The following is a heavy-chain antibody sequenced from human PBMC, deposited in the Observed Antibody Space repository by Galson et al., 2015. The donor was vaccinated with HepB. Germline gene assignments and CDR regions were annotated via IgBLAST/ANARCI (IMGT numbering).Heavy chain of an antibody. Sequence: SLRLSCAASGFTFSNYAMSWVRQAPGKGLEWISSISGSAYNTYYADSVKGRFFISRDNSKNTLYLHMNSLRAEDTALYYCAKSTASYGPSDAFDVWGQGTMVTVSS. CDR1: GFTFSNYA. J-gene: IGHJ3*01. CDR2: ISGSAYNT. D-gene: IGHD5-18*01. V-gene: IGHV3-23*01. CDR3: AKSTASYGPSDAFDV.